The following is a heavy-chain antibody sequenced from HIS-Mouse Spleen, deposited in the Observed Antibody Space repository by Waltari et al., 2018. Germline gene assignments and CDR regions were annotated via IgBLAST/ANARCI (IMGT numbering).Heavy chain of an antibody. Sequence: QLQLQESGPGLVKPSETLSLTCTVSGGSISSSSYYWGWLRQPPGKGLEWIGSIYYSESTYSNPSRKSRVPLSVETSKNQFSLKLSSVTAADTAVYYCARDPRWNDGIDYWGQGTLVTVSS. CDR2: IYYSEST. J-gene: IGHJ4*02. D-gene: IGHD1-1*01. CDR1: GGSISSSSYY. V-gene: IGHV4-39*07. CDR3: ARDPRWNDGIDY.